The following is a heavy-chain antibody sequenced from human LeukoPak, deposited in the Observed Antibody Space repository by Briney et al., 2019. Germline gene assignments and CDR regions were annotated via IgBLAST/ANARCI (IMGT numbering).Heavy chain of an antibody. J-gene: IGHJ4*02. CDR1: GFTFSDYY. Sequence: PGGSLRLSCAASGFTFSDYYMSWIRQAPGKGLEWVSYISSSSSLTNYADSVKGRFTISRDNAKNSLYLQMNSLRAEDTAVYYCARGIEATRRSTGTCNYFDYWGQGTLVTVSS. D-gene: IGHD5-12*01. CDR2: ISSSSSLT. V-gene: IGHV3-11*06. CDR3: ARGIEATRRSTGTCNYFDY.